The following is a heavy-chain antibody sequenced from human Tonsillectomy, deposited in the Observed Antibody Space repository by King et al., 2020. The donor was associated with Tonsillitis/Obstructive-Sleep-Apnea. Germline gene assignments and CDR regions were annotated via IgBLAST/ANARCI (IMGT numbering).Heavy chain of an antibody. CDR2: INHSGST. Sequence: QVQLQQWGAGLLKPSETLSLTCAVYGGSFSGYYWSWIRQPPGKGLEWIGEINHSGSTNYNPSLKSRVTISVDTSKNQFSLKLSSVTAADTAVYYCARVVTIFGVVTDLFDYWGQGTLVTVSP. J-gene: IGHJ4*02. CDR3: ARVVTIFGVVTDLFDY. V-gene: IGHV4-34*01. D-gene: IGHD3-3*01. CDR1: GGSFSGYY.